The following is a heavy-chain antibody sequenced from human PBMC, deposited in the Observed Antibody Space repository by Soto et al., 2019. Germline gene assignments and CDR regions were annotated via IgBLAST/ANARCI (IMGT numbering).Heavy chain of an antibody. CDR3: TKAGARSNYAYFDC. D-gene: IGHD1-1*01. CDR2: IKSDTDGATT. Sequence: LRLSCAASGLTFNKAWMTWVRQAPGKGLDWVGRIKSDTDGATTVYGAAVKGRFTISRDDSNNTVYLQMNSLQPEESAVYYSTKAGARSNYAYFDCWRQGSLFAVCS. V-gene: IGHV3-15*01. CDR1: GLTFNKAW. J-gene: IGHJ4*02.